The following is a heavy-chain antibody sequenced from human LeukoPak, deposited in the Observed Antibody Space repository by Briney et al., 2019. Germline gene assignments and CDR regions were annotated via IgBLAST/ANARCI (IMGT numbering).Heavy chain of an antibody. J-gene: IGHJ5*02. Sequence: GEFLKISCQGSGYSFTNFWIGWVRQMPGKGLEWMGVISPGDSGIRYSPSFQGQVTISVDKSISTAYLQWSSLKASDSAMYYCAAGGTSAPWGQGTLVTVSS. CDR1: GYSFTNFW. D-gene: IGHD1/OR15-1a*01. V-gene: IGHV5-51*01. CDR3: AAGGTSAP. CDR2: ISPGDSGI.